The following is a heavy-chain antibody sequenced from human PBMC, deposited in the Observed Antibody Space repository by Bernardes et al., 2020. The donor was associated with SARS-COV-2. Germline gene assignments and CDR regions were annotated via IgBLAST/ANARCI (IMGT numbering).Heavy chain of an antibody. Sequence: GGSLRLSCTASGFTFSDYAMAWVRQAPGKGLEWVSAISGRGSDTPYADSVKGRFTISRDNSKNTLYLQMNSLRAEDTAVYYCAKWGQYCDSTTCYTVGADSHGMDVWGQGTTVTVSS. D-gene: IGHD2-2*02. V-gene: IGHV3-23*01. J-gene: IGHJ6*02. CDR2: ISGRGSDT. CDR3: AKWGQYCDSTTCYTVGADSHGMDV. CDR1: GFTFSDYA.